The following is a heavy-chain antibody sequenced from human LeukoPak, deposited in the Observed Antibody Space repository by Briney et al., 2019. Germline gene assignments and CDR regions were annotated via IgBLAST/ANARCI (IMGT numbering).Heavy chain of an antibody. V-gene: IGHV3-23*01. CDR2: ISGPGRTT. CDR1: GFTFSSYV. Sequence: PGGSLRLSCAASGFTFSSYVMSWARQAPGKGLEWVSGISGPGRTTYYADYVKGRFTISRDNSKNTLYLQMNSLRAEDTAVYYCAGKGYGSGSFDYWGQGTLVTVSS. J-gene: IGHJ4*02. D-gene: IGHD3-10*01. CDR3: AGKGYGSGSFDY.